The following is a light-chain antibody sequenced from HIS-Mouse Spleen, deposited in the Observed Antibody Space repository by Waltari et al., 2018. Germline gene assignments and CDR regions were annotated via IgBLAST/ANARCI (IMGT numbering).Light chain of an antibody. J-gene: IGLJ1*01. V-gene: IGLV2-23*01. CDR3: CSYAGSSTFYV. Sequence: QSALTQPASVSGSPGPSITISCTGTSSDVWSYNLVPWYQQHPGKAPKLMIYEGSKRPSGVSNRFSGSKSGNTASLTISGLQAEDEADYYCCSYAGSSTFYVFGTGTKVTVL. CDR1: SSDVWSYNL. CDR2: EGS.